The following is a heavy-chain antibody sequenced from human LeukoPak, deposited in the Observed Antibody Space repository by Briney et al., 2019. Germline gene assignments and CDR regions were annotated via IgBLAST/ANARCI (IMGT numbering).Heavy chain of an antibody. Sequence: GGSLRLSCAASGFTFSSYGMHWVRQAPGKGLEWVAIIWNDGTNKYYADSVKGRFTLSRDNSKNTLYPQMNSLRAEDTAVYYCARDSNPPMDVWGQGTTVTVSS. V-gene: IGHV3-33*01. CDR2: IWNDGTNK. CDR1: GFTFSSYG. D-gene: IGHD1-14*01. CDR3: ARDSNPPMDV. J-gene: IGHJ6*02.